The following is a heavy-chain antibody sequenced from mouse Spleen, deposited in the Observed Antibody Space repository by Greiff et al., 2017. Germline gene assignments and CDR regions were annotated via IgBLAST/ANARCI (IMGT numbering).Heavy chain of an antibody. CDR3: ARRSITTVVDY. Sequence: EVQRVESGGGLVKRGGSLKLSCAASGFTFSSYAMSWVRQTPEKRLEWVATISSGGGNTYYPDSVKGRFTISRDNAKNTLYLQMSSLKSEDTAMYYCARRSITTVVDYWGQGTTLTVSS. CDR2: ISSGGGNT. CDR1: GFTFSSYA. V-gene: IGHV5-9-3*01. D-gene: IGHD1-1*01. J-gene: IGHJ2*01.